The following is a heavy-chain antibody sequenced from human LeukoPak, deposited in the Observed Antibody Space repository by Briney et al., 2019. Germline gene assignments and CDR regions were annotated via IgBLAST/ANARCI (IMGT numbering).Heavy chain of an antibody. CDR2: IKQDRSEK. V-gene: IGHV3-7*03. J-gene: IGHJ4*02. CDR1: GFTFSNYW. CDR3: AKEKRVGVTPPYFDY. D-gene: IGHD1-26*01. Sequence: SGGSLRLSCAASGFTFSNYWMSWVRQAPGRGLEWVANIKQDRSEKYYVDSVKGRFTISRDNAKNSLYLQMNSLRAEDTAVYYCAKEKRVGVTPPYFDYWGQGTLVTVSS.